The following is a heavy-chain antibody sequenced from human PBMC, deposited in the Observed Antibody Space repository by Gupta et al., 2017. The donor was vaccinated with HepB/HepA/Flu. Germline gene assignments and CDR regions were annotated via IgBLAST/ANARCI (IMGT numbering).Heavy chain of an antibody. V-gene: IGHV4-59*08. J-gene: IGHJ5*02. CDR2: IYYRGST. CDR3: ARRVTSAWWFDP. Sequence: QVQLQESGPGLVKPSETLSLTCTVSGGSISTSYWSWIRQPPGKGLEWIGYIYYRGSTNYNPSLKSRVTMSVDTSKNQFSLKLTSVTAADTAVYYCARRVTSAWWFDPWGQGALVTVSS. D-gene: IGHD4-4*01. CDR1: GGSISTSY.